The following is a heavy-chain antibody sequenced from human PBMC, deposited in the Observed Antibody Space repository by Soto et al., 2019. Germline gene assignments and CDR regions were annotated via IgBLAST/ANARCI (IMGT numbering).Heavy chain of an antibody. V-gene: IGHV4-39*01. Sequence: QLQLRESGPGLVRPSETLFLTCAVSGAPIGTSGYSWGWIRQPPGKGLEWIGRIHYSGRASYSPSLRSRVTISLDTSEIQFALRLDSVTAADPAFYYWARRLSYGIHGGDTLFEFWGQGTLFIVSS. CDR3: ARRLSYGIHGGDTLFEF. J-gene: IGHJ4*02. D-gene: IGHD2-8*01. CDR1: GAPIGTSGYS. CDR2: IHYSGRA.